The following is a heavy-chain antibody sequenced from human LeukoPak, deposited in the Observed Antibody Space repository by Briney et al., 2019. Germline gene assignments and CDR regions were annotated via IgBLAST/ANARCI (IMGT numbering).Heavy chain of an antibody. CDR3: ASGRQLGR. V-gene: IGHV3-7*03. J-gene: IGHJ4*02. CDR2: IKQDESEK. Sequence: GRSLGLSCAASGFSFSTYWLSWVRQAPGKGLEWVASIKQDESEKYYVDSVKGRFTISRDNTKNSLYLQMNSLRVEDTAVYYCASGRQLGRWGQGTLVTVSS. D-gene: IGHD6-13*01. CDR1: GFSFSTYW.